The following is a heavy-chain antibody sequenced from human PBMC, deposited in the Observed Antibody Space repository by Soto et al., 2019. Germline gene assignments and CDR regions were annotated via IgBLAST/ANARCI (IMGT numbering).Heavy chain of an antibody. CDR1: NFSISSGYY. CDR3: ARAQYNSGWQIAY. Sequence: SETLSLTCVVSNFSISSGYYWGWIRQSPGKGLEWIASIYSSGTNSYNQSLKSRVTISVDPSKNQFSLMLTAVTAADTAVYFCARAQYNSGWQIAYWGQGTLVTVSS. D-gene: IGHD6-19*01. J-gene: IGHJ4*02. V-gene: IGHV4-38-2*01. CDR2: IYSSGTN.